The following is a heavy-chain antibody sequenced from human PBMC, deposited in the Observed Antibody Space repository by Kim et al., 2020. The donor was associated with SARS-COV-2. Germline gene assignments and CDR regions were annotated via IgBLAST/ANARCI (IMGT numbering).Heavy chain of an antibody. Sequence: GGSLRLSCAASGFTFSSYGMHWVRQAPGKGLEWVAVIWYDGSNKYYADSVKGRFTISRDNSKNTLYLQMNSLRAEDTAVYYCARGMYYYDSSGYYPSYWGQGTLVTVSS. J-gene: IGHJ4*02. D-gene: IGHD3-22*01. V-gene: IGHV3-33*01. CDR1: GFTFSSYG. CDR2: IWYDGSNK. CDR3: ARGMYYYDSSGYYPSY.